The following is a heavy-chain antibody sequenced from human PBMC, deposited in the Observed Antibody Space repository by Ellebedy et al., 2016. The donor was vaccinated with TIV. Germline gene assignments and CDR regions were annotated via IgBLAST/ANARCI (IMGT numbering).Heavy chain of an antibody. Sequence: SETLSLTCAVSGYSISSGSYWGWIRQPPGKGLEWIGSIYHSGSTYYNLSLKRRVGISMDTSRNQFSLKLSSVTAADTAVYYCATFRNLDGFDIWGQGKMVTVSS. CDR3: ATFRNLDGFDI. D-gene: IGHD2/OR15-2a*01. CDR1: GYSISSGSY. J-gene: IGHJ3*02. V-gene: IGHV4-38-2*01. CDR2: IYHSGST.